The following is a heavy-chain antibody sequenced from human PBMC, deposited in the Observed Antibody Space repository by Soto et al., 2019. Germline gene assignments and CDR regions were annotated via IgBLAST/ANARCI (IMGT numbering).Heavy chain of an antibody. D-gene: IGHD4-17*01. CDR2: SSSSGST. Sequence: SETLSLTCSVSGGSINSREFYWSWIRQTPGKGPEWIGYSSSSGSTYYNPSLKSRGTISVDTSKNQFSLKLTSVTAADTAVYYCAREYGASWYFDLWGRGTLVTVSS. J-gene: IGHJ2*01. CDR1: GGSINSREFY. CDR3: AREYGASWYFDL. V-gene: IGHV4-30-4*01.